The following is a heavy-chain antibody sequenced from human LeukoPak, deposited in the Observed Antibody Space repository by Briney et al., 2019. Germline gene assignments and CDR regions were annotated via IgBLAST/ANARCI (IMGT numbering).Heavy chain of an antibody. Sequence: KIGESLKISCKVSGYRFTTYWIGWVRQMSGKGLEWMGIIYPDDSDTRYSPSFQGQVTISADKSNSTAYLQWSSLKASDTAIYYCARRGSRGYSYAIWGQGTLVTVSS. CDR3: ARRGSRGYSYAI. V-gene: IGHV5-51*01. CDR1: GYRFTTYW. J-gene: IGHJ4*02. CDR2: IYPDDSDT. D-gene: IGHD5-18*01.